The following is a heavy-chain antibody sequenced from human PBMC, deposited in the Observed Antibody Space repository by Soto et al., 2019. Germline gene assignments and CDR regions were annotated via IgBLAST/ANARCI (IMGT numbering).Heavy chain of an antibody. J-gene: IGHJ6*02. CDR1: RFTFSSYA. V-gene: IGHV3-23*01. D-gene: IGHD2-15*01. CDR3: AKGAAFYYYYGMDV. Sequence: EVQLLESGGGLVQPGGSLRLSCAASRFTFSSYAMSWVRQAPGKGLEWVSSISAGGGSTYYADSVKGRFTISRDNSKNTLYLQMTSLRAEDTALYYCAKGAAFYYYYGMDVWGQGTTVTVSS. CDR2: ISAGGGST.